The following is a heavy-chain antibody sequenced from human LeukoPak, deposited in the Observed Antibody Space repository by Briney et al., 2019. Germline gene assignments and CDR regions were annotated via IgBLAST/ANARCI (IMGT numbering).Heavy chain of an antibody. CDR2: IYYSGST. Sequence: PSETLSLTCTVSGGSISSSSYYWGWIRQPPGKGLEWIGSIYYSGSTYYNPSLESRVTISVDTSKNQFSLKLSSVTAADTAVYYCARPYGSGSYFDYWGQGTLVTVSS. J-gene: IGHJ4*02. V-gene: IGHV4-39*07. CDR3: ARPYGSGSYFDY. CDR1: GGSISSSSYY. D-gene: IGHD3-10*01.